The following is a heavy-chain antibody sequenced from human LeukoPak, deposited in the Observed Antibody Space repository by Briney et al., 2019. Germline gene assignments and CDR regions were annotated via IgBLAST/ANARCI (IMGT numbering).Heavy chain of an antibody. CDR1: GFTFSSYG. J-gene: IGHJ4*02. CDR3: VRATAVAFDI. D-gene: IGHD4-23*01. Sequence: PGGSLRLSCAASGFTFSSYGMHWVRQAPGKGLEWVAFIRYDGSNKYYADSVKGRFTISRDNTKNTLYLHMSSLGVEDTAIYYCVRATAVAFDIWGQGALVTVSS. V-gene: IGHV3-30*02. CDR2: IRYDGSNK.